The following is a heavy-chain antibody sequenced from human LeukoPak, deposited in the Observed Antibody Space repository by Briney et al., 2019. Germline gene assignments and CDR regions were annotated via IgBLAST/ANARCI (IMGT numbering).Heavy chain of an antibody. V-gene: IGHV5-51*01. CDR3: ARQGYSYGYDY. CDR2: IYSGDSDI. J-gene: IGHJ4*02. D-gene: IGHD5-18*01. CDR1: GYSFTIYW. Sequence: PGESLKISCKGSGYSFTIYWIGWVRQMPGKGLEWMGIIYSGDSDIRYSPSFQGQITISADKSISTAYLQWSSLKASDTAIYYCARQGYSYGYDYWGQGTLVTVSS.